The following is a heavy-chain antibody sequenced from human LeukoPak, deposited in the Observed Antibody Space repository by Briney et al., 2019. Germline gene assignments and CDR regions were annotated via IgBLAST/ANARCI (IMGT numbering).Heavy chain of an antibody. Sequence: GASVKVSCKASGYTFTSYGISWVRQAPGQGLEWMGWISAYNGNTNYAQKLQGRVTMTTDTSTSTAYMELRCLRSDDTAVYYCARVKRSIAAAGTPCWFDPWGQGTLVTVSS. CDR3: ARVKRSIAAAGTPCWFDP. D-gene: IGHD6-13*01. CDR1: GYTFTSYG. J-gene: IGHJ5*02. V-gene: IGHV1-18*04. CDR2: ISAYNGNT.